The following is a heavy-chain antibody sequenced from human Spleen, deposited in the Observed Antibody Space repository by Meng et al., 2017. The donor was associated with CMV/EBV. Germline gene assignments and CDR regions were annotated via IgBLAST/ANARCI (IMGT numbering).Heavy chain of an antibody. CDR3: ARRLYCSSTSCYGGYGMDV. V-gene: IGHV1-69*10. CDR2: IIPILGIA. CDR1: GGTFSSYA. J-gene: IGHJ6*02. Sequence: SVKVSCKASGGTFSSYAISWVRQAPGQGLEWMGGIIPILGIANYAQKFQGRVTMTRDTSISTAYMELSRLRSDDTAVYYCARRLYCSSTSCYGGYGMDVWGQGTTVTVSS. D-gene: IGHD2-2*01.